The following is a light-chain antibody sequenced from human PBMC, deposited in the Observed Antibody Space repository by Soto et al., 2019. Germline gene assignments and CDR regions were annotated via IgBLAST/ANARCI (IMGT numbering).Light chain of an antibody. CDR3: QRYHSALLT. CDR1: QDIRNY. CDR2: AAS. Sequence: DIQMTQSPSSLSASVGDRVTMTCRASQDIRNYEAWYQQKPGEVPKLLIYAASTLQSGVPARFSGGGFGTDFTLTISSLRPEDVATYYCQRYHSALLTFGPGTKVDLK. V-gene: IGKV1-27*01. J-gene: IGKJ3*01.